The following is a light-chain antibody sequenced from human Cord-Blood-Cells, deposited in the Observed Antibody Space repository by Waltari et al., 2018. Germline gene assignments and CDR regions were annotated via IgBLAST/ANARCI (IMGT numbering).Light chain of an antibody. V-gene: IGKV3-15*01. CDR3: QQYNNWPPWT. Sequence: ELVLTQSPATLSVSPGERATLSCRASQSVSSNLAWYQQKPGQAPGLLIYVASTRATSIPARFSGSGSGAECTLTISSLQSEDFAVYYCQQYNNWPPWTFGQGTKVEIK. CDR2: VAS. CDR1: QSVSSN. J-gene: IGKJ1*01.